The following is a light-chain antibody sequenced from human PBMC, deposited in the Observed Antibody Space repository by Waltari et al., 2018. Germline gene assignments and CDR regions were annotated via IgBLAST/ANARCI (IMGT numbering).Light chain of an antibody. CDR3: QQAIRVPYT. CDR1: QGVDSW. V-gene: IGKV1-12*02. Sequence: DIQMTQPPSSVSASVGDRVTIICRASQGVDSWLVWYQQKPGKAPNLLIYAASSLQSGVPSRFSASGFGTDFTLTISSLQPEDSATYYCQQAIRVPYTFGQGTKLVIK. J-gene: IGKJ2*01. CDR2: AAS.